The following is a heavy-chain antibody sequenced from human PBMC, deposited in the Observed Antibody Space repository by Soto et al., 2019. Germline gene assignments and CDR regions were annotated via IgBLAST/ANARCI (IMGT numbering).Heavy chain of an antibody. D-gene: IGHD2-8*01. Sequence: GGSLRLCCAASGVTCGRDDMHWVRQATGKGLEWVSAIGTAGDTYYPGSVKGRFTISRENAKNSLYLQMNSLRAGDTAVYYCARDGVYGSLSYWGQGT. CDR1: GVTCGRDD. CDR2: IGTAGDT. J-gene: IGHJ4*02. CDR3: ARDGVYGSLSY. V-gene: IGHV3-13*01.